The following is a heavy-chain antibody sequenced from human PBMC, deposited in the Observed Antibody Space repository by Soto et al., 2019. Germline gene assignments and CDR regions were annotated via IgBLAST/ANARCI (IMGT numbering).Heavy chain of an antibody. J-gene: IGHJ6*02. CDR2: IYPGDSDT. CDR1: GYSFTRYL. V-gene: IGHV5-51*01. Sequence: PGESLKLSCKGSGYSFTRYLIGWVRQMPGKGLEWMGIIYPGDSDTRYSPSFQGQVTISADKSISTAYLQWSSLKASDTAMYYCAGGGVRGVITRTRDYYGMDVWGQGTTVTVSS. CDR3: AGGGVRGVITRTRDYYGMDV. D-gene: IGHD3-10*01.